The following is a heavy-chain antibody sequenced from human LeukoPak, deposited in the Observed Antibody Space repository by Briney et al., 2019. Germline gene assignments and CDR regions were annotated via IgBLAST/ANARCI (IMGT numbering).Heavy chain of an antibody. CDR1: GYTLTEYD. V-gene: IGHV1-2*06. D-gene: IGHD3-3*01. Sequence: GASVKVSCKASGYTLTEYDVHWVRQAPGKGLEWMGRINPKNGEREYGQRFQGRVTMTRDTSISTVYMELDSLTSDDTAVDYCARGYYDFWNSYSFSRHIYFDPWGQGTLVTVSS. CDR2: INPKNGER. J-gene: IGHJ5*02. CDR3: ARGYYDFWNSYSFSRHIYFDP.